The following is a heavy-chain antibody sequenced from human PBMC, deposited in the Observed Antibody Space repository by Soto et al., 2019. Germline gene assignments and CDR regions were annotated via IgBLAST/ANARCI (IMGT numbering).Heavy chain of an antibody. J-gene: IGHJ5*02. CDR1: GGSISSGGYS. CDR2: IYHSGST. CDR3: DRVGNVWFDP. V-gene: IGHV4-30-2*01. Sequence: SETLSLSCAVSGGSISSGGYSWSWVRQPPGKGLEWIGYIYHSGSTYYNPSLKSRVTIPVDRSKNQFSLKLSSVTAADTAVYYCDRVGNVWFDPWGQGTLVTVSS.